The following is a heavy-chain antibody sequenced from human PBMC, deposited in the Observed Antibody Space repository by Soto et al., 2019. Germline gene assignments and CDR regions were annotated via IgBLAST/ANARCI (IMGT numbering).Heavy chain of an antibody. J-gene: IGHJ4*02. CDR1: GFTFSSYA. Sequence: VQVLESGGGLVQPGGSLRLSCAVSGFTFSSYAMSWVRQAPGKGLEWVSGISGSGGSTYSADSVKGRFTISRDNSKNPLYLQMNSLRAEDTAVYYCAKARKSGSGWYWDYWGQGTLVTVSS. D-gene: IGHD6-19*01. CDR3: AKARKSGSGWYWDY. V-gene: IGHV3-23*01. CDR2: ISGSGGST.